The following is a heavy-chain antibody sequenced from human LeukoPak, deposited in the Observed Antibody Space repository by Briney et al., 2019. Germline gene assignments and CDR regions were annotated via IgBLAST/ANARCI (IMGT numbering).Heavy chain of an antibody. V-gene: IGHV3-23*01. CDR2: ISGSGGST. CDR1: GFTFSSYA. Sequence: GGSLRLSCAASGFTFSSYAMSWVRQAPGKGLECVSAISGSGGSTYYADSVKGRFTISRDNSKNTLYLQMNSLRAEDTAVYYCAKDTREILLWFGELSPDAFDIWGQGTMVAVSS. D-gene: IGHD3-10*01. J-gene: IGHJ3*02. CDR3: AKDTREILLWFGELSPDAFDI.